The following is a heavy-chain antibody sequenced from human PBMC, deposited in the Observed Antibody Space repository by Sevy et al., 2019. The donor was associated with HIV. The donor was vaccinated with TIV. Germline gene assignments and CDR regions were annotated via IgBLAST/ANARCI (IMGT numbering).Heavy chain of an antibody. CDR2: LWYDGINK. CDR1: GFYFG. J-gene: IGHJ4*02. Sequence: GGSLRLSCTASGFYFGIHWVRQAPGKGLEGVALLWYDGINKDYADSVKGRFTISRDNSKNTVFLQMNSLRAEDTGMYYCARWGNSSGIDYWGQGTLVTVSS. CDR3: ARWGNSSGIDY. V-gene: IGHV3-33*01. D-gene: IGHD3-22*01.